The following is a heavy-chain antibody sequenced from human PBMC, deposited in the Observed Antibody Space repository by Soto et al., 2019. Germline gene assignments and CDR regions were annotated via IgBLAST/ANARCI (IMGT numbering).Heavy chain of an antibody. D-gene: IGHD6-13*01. CDR3: ARGLIAAAGTIRDFDY. V-gene: IGHV1-18*01. CDR2: ISAYNGNT. Sequence: ASVKVSCKASGYTFTSYGISWVRQAPGQGLEWMGWISAYNGNTKYAQKLQGRVTMTTDTSTSTAFMELRCLISDDTSVYFCARGLIAAAGTIRDFDYWGQGTLVTVSS. J-gene: IGHJ4*02. CDR1: GYTFTSYG.